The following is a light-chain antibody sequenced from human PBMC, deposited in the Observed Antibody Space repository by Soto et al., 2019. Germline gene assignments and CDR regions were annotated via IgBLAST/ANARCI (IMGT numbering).Light chain of an antibody. CDR1: QSVSSSY. Sequence: EIVLTQSPGPLYLSPGERATLSCRASQSVSSSYLAWYQQEPGQAPRLLIYGTFSMATAIPDRFSGSGSGTDFTLTNSRLEPEDFAVDYCQEDCSSSWSCGQGNKAEIK. CDR2: GTF. CDR3: QEDCSSSWS. J-gene: IGKJ1*01. V-gene: IGKV3-20*01.